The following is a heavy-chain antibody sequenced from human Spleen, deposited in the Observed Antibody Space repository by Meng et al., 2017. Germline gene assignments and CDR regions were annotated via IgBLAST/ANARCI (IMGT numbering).Heavy chain of an antibody. V-gene: IGHV3-33*01. J-gene: IGHJ4*02. CDR2: IWYDGSNT. CDR3: ARERGYFDY. Sequence: GESLKISCVPSGFAFSSYGMHWVRQAPATGLEWVAVIWYDGSNTYYADSVKGRFTISRDNSKNTLYLQMNSLRAEDTALYYCARERGYFDYWGQGTLVTVSS. CDR1: GFAFSSYG.